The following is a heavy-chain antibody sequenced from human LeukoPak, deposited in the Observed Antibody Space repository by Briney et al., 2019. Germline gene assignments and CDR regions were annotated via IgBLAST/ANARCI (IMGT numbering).Heavy chain of an antibody. CDR1: GFTFSSYS. Sequence: GGSLRLSCAASGFTFSSYSMKWVRQAPGKGLEWVSYISSGGTTIYYADSVKGRFTISRDNAQNLLYLQMSSLRAEDTAVYYCARGGGGMEFDYWGQGTLVTVSS. V-gene: IGHV3-48*01. D-gene: IGHD3-10*01. CDR3: ARGGGGMEFDY. J-gene: IGHJ4*02. CDR2: ISSGGTTI.